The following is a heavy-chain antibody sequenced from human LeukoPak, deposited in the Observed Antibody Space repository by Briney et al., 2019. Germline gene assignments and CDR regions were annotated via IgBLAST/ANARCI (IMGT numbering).Heavy chain of an antibody. D-gene: IGHD6-19*01. CDR1: GFTFSRYW. Sequence: GGSLRLSCAASGFTFSRYWMTWVRQAPGKGLEWLANIKEDGSDKYYVDSVEGRFTISRDNAKNSLYLQMNSRRAEDTAVYYCARDHAMAVAGLIDYWGQGTLVTVSS. V-gene: IGHV3-7*01. J-gene: IGHJ4*02. CDR3: ARDHAMAVAGLIDY. CDR2: IKEDGSDK.